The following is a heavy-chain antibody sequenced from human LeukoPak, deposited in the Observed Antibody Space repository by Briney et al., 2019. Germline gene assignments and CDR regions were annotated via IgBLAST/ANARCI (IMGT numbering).Heavy chain of an antibody. J-gene: IGHJ6*02. Sequence: GGSLRLSCAASGFPFSSYWMTWVRQAPGKGLEWVANIKQDGGEKYYVDSVKGRFTISRDNAKNSVYLQMKNLRAEDTALYYCAREDYYGSGNYVAWGGSFDVWGQGTTVTVSS. CDR1: GFPFSSYW. CDR3: AREDYYGSGNYVAWGGSFDV. V-gene: IGHV3-7*01. D-gene: IGHD3-10*01. CDR2: IKQDGGEK.